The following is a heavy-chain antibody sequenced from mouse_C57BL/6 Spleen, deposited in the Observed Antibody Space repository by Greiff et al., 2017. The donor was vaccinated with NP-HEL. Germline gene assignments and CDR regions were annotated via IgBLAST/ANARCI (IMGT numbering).Heavy chain of an antibody. D-gene: IGHD2-4*01. CDR2: ISSGGSYT. V-gene: IGHV5-6*01. CDR1: GFTFSSYG. Sequence: EVQGVESGGDLVKPGGSLKLSCAASGFTFSSYGMSWVRQTPDKRLEWVATISSGGSYTYYPDSVKGRFTISRNNAKNTLYLQMSSLKSEDTAMYYCARHPFDYDTYFDYWGQGTTLTVSS. J-gene: IGHJ2*01. CDR3: ARHPFDYDTYFDY.